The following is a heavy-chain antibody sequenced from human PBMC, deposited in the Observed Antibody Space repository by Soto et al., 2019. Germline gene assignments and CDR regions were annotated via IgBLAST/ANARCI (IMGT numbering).Heavy chain of an antibody. CDR2: INAGNGDT. CDR1: GYTFTSYA. V-gene: IGHV1-3*01. Sequence: QVQFVKSGAEVKKPGASVKVSCKASGYTFTSYAMHWVRQAPGQRLEWMGWINAGNGDTKYSQKFQGRVTITRDTSARTAYMELSSLRSEETAMYYCARGTFDPWGQGTLVTVSS. CDR3: ARGTFDP. J-gene: IGHJ5*02.